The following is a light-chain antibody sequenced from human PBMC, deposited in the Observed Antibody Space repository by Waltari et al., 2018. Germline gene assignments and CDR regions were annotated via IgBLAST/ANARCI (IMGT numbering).Light chain of an antibody. CDR1: QSVSAN. CDR2: GAS. Sequence: IVMTQSPATLSVSPGDRVTLSCRASQSVSANLAWYQQQPGQAPRLLMYGASTRAAGVPTRFSGSGSGTEFTVTISSLQSEDFAVYYCQQYNDWPQTFGQGTKLETK. CDR3: QQYNDWPQT. J-gene: IGKJ2*01. V-gene: IGKV3-15*01.